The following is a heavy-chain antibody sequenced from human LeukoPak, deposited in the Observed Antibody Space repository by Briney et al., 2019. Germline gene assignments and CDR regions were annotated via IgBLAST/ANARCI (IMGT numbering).Heavy chain of an antibody. Sequence: ASVKVSCKVSGYTLTELSMHWVRQAPGKGLEWMGGFDPEDGETIYAQKFQGRVTMTEDISTDTAYMELSSLRSEDTAVYYCAIPGGSSRDFDYWGQGTLVTVSS. CDR2: FDPEDGET. D-gene: IGHD6-13*01. V-gene: IGHV1-24*01. CDR1: GYTLTELS. CDR3: AIPGGSSRDFDY. J-gene: IGHJ4*02.